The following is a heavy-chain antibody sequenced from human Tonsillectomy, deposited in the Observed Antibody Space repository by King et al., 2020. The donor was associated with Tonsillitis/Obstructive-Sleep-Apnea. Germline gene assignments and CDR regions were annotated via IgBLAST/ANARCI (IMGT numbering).Heavy chain of an antibody. V-gene: IGHV3-49*05. CDR1: GFNVGDYG. CDR2: IRIHLYGWTT. Sequence: VQLVESGGGLVKPGRSLRVSCTASGFNVGDYGLNWFRQAPGKGLEWVGFIRIHLYGWTTDDGASLKGRFTISRDDPKSIAYLQMNSLKIEDTAVYYCTRDQLELLRDVLDIWGQGTMVTVSS. D-gene: IGHD1-1*01. CDR3: TRDQLELLRDVLDI. J-gene: IGHJ3*02.